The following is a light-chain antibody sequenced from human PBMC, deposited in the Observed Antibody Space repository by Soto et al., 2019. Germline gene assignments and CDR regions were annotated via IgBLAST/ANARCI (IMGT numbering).Light chain of an antibody. CDR1: SSDLGTYDY. CDR2: EVN. V-gene: IGLV2-8*01. CDR3: SSYGGISLFWV. J-gene: IGLJ3*02. Sequence: QSALTQPPSASGSPGQSVTISCTGTSSDLGTYDYVSWFQQHPGKAPKLMIYEVNKRPSGVPDRFSASKSGTTASLTVSGLQAEDEADYYCSSYGGISLFWVFGGRTKVTVL.